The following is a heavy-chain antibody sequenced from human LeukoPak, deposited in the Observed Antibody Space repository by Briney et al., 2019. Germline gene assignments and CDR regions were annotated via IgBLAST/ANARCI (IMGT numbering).Heavy chain of an antibody. V-gene: IGHV4-34*01. CDR1: GGSFSGYY. J-gene: IGHJ4*02. D-gene: IGHD2-15*01. Sequence: SETLSLTCAVFGGSFSGYYLSWIRQPPGKGLEWIGEINPGGSTNYNPSLKSRVTISVDTSKNQFSLKLSSVTAADTAVYYCARYPAAVVAAMGFDYWGQGTLVTVSS. CDR3: ARYPAAVVAAMGFDY. CDR2: INPGGST.